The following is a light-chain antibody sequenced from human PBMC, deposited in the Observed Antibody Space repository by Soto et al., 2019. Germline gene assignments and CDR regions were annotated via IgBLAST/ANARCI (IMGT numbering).Light chain of an antibody. J-gene: IGKJ3*01. V-gene: IGKV3-20*01. CDR1: QSVSSSY. CDR3: QQDGSSPLT. CDR2: GAS. Sequence: EIVLTQSPGTLSLSPGERATLSCRASQSVSSSYLAWYQQKPGQAPRLLIYGASSRATDIPDRFSGSGSGTDFTLTISRLEPEDFAVYYCQQDGSSPLTFGPGNKVDIK.